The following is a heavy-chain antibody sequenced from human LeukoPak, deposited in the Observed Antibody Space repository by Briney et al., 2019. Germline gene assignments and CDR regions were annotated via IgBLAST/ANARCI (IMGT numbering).Heavy chain of an antibody. CDR1: GYSFINNW. V-gene: IGHV5-51*01. J-gene: IGHJ4*02. CDR3: ARLQGVSRGWSFDY. CDR2: IYPGDSDT. Sequence: GESLKISCKGSGYSFINNWIGWVRQVPGKGLEWLGIIYPGDSDTTYSPSFQGHVTISADKSTSTAYLQWNSLKASDTAMYYCARLQGVSRGWSFDYWGQGTLVTVSS. D-gene: IGHD6-19*01.